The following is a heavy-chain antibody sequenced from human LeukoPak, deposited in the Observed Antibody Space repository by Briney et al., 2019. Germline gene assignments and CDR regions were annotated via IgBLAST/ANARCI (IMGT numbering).Heavy chain of an antibody. CDR1: GFTFSDYW. CDR2: ISTDGSTT. Sequence: PGGSLRLSCAASGFTFSDYWMHWVRQTPGKGLVWVSRISTDGSTTSYADSVKVRFTISRDNAKNTLYMQMTSRRAADTAVYYCTSVVSGTTRDYWGQGTLVTVSS. CDR3: TSVVSGTTRDY. D-gene: IGHD1-14*01. J-gene: IGHJ4*02. V-gene: IGHV3-74*01.